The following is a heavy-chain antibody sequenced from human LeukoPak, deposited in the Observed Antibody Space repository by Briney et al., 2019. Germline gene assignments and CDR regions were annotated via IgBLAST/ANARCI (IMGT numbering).Heavy chain of an antibody. V-gene: IGHV3-48*04. CDR2: ISSSGSTI. Sequence: GGSLRLSCAASGFTFSSYGMSWVRQAPGKGLEWVSYISSSGSTIYYADSVKGRFTISRDNAKNTLFLQMNSLRAEDTAVYYCARLLRTWEEYWGQGTLVTVSS. CDR3: ARLLRTWEEY. CDR1: GFTFSSYG. J-gene: IGHJ4*02. D-gene: IGHD1-26*01.